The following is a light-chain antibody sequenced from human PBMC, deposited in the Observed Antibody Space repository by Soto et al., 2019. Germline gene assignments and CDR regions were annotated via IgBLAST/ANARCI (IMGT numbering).Light chain of an antibody. CDR3: QQYYTLPLT. Sequence: DIQMTQSPSSLSSSVGDRVTINCESSQSVLFTSNNKNYLACYQQKPGHPPKLLLSWASARESGVPERFCGSGSGTLFTLSISSLQAEDVSVYYCQQYYTLPLTFGGGTKVDI. CDR2: WAS. V-gene: IGKV4-1*01. J-gene: IGKJ4*01. CDR1: QSVLFTSNNKNY.